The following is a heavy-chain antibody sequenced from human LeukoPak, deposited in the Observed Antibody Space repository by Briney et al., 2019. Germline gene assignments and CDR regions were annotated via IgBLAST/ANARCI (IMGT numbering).Heavy chain of an antibody. CDR1: GGSFSGYY. V-gene: IGHV4-34*01. CDR3: ARHGGIAARRLTSDY. J-gene: IGHJ4*02. CDR2: INHSGST. Sequence: SETLSLTCAVYGGSFSGYYWSWIRQPPGKGLEWIGEINHSGSTNYNPSLKSRVTISVDTSKNQFSLKLSSVTAADTAVYYCARHGGIAARRLTSDYWGQGTLVTVSS. D-gene: IGHD6-6*01.